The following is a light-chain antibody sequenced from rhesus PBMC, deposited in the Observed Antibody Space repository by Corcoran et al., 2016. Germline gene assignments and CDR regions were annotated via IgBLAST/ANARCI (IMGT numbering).Light chain of an antibody. J-gene: IGKJ2*01. V-gene: IGKV3-24*04. CDR1: HRVNSY. CDR2: GAS. CDR3: LQSSYWPYS. Sequence: EIVMTQSPGTLALSPGERATLSCRASHRVNSYLAWYQQKPAQAPMHLIYGASSRATGIPDSFSGRGSGKGFTLTISSLEPEDVGVYFCLQSSYWPYSFGQGTKVEIK.